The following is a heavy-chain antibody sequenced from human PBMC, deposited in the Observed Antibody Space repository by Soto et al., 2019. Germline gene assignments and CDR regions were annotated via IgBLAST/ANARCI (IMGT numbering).Heavy chain of an antibody. D-gene: IGHD5-18*01. CDR2: IYSDGST. V-gene: IGHV3-66*01. Sequence: GGSLRLSCASSCFTVNTNYMSCVRQAPGKGLEWVSVIYSDGSTYYADSVKGRFIISRDNSKNTLYLQMNSLRAEDTAVYYCAKDSLGGYSYGDFDYWGQGTPVTVSS. CDR3: AKDSLGGYSYGDFDY. J-gene: IGHJ4*02. CDR1: CFTVNTNY.